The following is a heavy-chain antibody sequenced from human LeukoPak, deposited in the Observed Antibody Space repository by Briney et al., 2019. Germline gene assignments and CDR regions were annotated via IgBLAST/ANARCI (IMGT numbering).Heavy chain of an antibody. CDR1: GYSISSGYY. J-gene: IGHJ4*02. CDR3: ARHRMVRGVIIPQYYFDY. V-gene: IGHV4-38-2*02. CDR2: IYHSGST. D-gene: IGHD3-10*01. Sequence: SETLSLTCTVSGYSISSGYYWGWIRQPPGKGLEWIGSIYHSGSTYYNPSLKSRVTISVDTSKNQFSLKLSSVTAADTAVYYCARHRMVRGVIIPQYYFDYWGQGTLVTVSS.